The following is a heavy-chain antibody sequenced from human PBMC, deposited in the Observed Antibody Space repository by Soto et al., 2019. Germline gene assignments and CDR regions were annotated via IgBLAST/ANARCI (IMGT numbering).Heavy chain of an antibody. J-gene: IGHJ4*02. Sequence: SETLSLTCTVSGGSISSYYWSWIRQPPGKGLEWIGYIYYSGSTNYNPSLKSRVTISVDTSKNQFSLKLSSVTAADTAVYYCATGWGGDPTTLFDSWGQGILVTVSS. CDR3: ATGWGGDPTTLFDS. CDR2: IYYSGST. CDR1: GGSISSYY. V-gene: IGHV4-59*08. D-gene: IGHD2-21*02.